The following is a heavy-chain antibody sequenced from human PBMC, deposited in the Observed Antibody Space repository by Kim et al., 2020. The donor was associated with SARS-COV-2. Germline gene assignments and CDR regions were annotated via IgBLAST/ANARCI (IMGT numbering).Heavy chain of an antibody. J-gene: IGHJ6*01. Sequence: GGALRLSCAASGFTFSSYAMSWVRQAPGKGLEWVSAISGSGGSTYYADSVKGRFTISRDNTKNTLYLQKNSLRAEDTVVYYCAKDDIVVVPAAVDTAMVREDDGMDVWGRGSTVTDS. CDR3: AKDDIVVVPAAVDTAMVREDDGMDV. D-gene: IGHD2-2*01. V-gene: IGHV3-23*01. CDR2: ISGSGGST. CDR1: GFTFSSYA.